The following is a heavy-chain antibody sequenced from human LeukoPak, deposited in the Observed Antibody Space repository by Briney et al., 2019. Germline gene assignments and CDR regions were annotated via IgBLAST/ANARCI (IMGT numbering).Heavy chain of an antibody. Sequence: SDTLSLTCTVSGGSITSYYWSWVRQPAGKGLEWIGRIYSTGSTNYNPSLKSRATMSVDTSKNQFSLKLSSVTAADTAVYYCAREVKSSAGPASRREFDCWGQGTLVTVSS. CDR3: AREVKSSAGPASRREFDC. V-gene: IGHV4-4*07. CDR1: GGSITSYY. CDR2: IYSTGST. J-gene: IGHJ4*02. D-gene: IGHD6-13*01.